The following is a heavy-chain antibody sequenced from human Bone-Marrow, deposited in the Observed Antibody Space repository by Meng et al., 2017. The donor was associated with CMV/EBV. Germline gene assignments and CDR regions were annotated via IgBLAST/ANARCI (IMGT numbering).Heavy chain of an antibody. D-gene: IGHD3-3*01. J-gene: IGHJ6*02. Sequence: GESLKISCVASGFTFSTYGMHWVRQAPGKGLEWMALVWYDANNKYYTDSVKGRFTISRDNSESTLYLHMNSLRTEDTAVYYCAKDLGLTIFSMTLDFWGQGTTVTVSS. CDR1: GFTFSTYG. CDR3: AKDLGLTIFSMTLDF. V-gene: IGHV3-30*02. CDR2: VWYDANNK.